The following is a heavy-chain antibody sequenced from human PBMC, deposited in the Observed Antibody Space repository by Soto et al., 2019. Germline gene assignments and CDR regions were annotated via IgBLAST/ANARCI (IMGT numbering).Heavy chain of an antibody. V-gene: IGHV3-23*01. CDR1: GFTFGSYA. Sequence: EVQLLESGGGLVQPGGSPRLSCAASGFTFGSYAMIWVRQAPGKGLGWVSTISSSGDSTYYADSVKGRFTVSRDNSMNTLYMQMNSLRAEDTAVYYCAKSDTALSYGFDPWGQGTLVTVSS. D-gene: IGHD5-18*01. CDR3: AKSDTALSYGFDP. CDR2: ISSSGDST. J-gene: IGHJ5*02.